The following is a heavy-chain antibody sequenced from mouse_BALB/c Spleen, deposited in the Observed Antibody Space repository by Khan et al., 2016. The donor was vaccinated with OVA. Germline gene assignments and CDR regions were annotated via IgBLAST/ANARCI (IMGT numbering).Heavy chain of an antibody. CDR1: GYTLTDYG. D-gene: IGHD2-1*01. CDR3: SRSNGNYWFAY. CDR2: INTYTGET. V-gene: IGHV9-3-1*01. Sequence: QIQLVQSGPELKKPGETVKISCKASGYTLTDYGMNWVKQAPGKGLKWMGWINTYTGETTYADDFKGRFAFSLETSASTAYLQINNLKTEDTATEFCSRSNGNYWFAYWGQGTLVTVSA. J-gene: IGHJ3*01.